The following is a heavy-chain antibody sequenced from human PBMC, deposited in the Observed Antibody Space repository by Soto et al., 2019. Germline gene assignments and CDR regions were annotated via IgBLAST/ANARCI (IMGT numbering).Heavy chain of an antibody. CDR3: ATWTWLVPFDY. J-gene: IGHJ4*02. V-gene: IGHV1-3*01. D-gene: IGHD6-19*01. Sequence: QVQLVQSGAEVKKPGASVKVSCKASGYTFTSYAMHWVRQAPGQRLEWMGWINAGNGYTKYSQKFQGRVPLTRDTSASTAYMELSSLRSEDTAVYYCATWTWLVPFDYWGQGTLVTVSS. CDR1: GYTFTSYA. CDR2: INAGNGYT.